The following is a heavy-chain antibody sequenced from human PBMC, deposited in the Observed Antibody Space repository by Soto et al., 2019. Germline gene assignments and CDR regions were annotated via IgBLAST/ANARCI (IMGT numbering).Heavy chain of an antibody. J-gene: IGHJ6*03. V-gene: IGHV1-58*02. CDR2: IVVGSGNT. Sequence: QMQLVQSGPEVKKPGTSVKVSCKASGFTFTSSAMQWVRQARGQRLEWIGRIVVGSGNTNYAQKFQERVTITRDMSTSTAYMELSSLRSEDTAVYYCAADLGSSWYTGYYYYYMDVWGKGTTVTVSS. D-gene: IGHD6-13*01. CDR1: GFTFTSSA. CDR3: AADLGSSWYTGYYYYYMDV.